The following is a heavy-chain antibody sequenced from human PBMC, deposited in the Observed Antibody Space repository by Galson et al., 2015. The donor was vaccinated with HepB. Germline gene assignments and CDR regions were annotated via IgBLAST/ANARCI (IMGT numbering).Heavy chain of an antibody. CDR1: GYTFTSYG. V-gene: IGHV1-18*01. D-gene: IGHD2-2*01. CDR3: ARDRPYRYCSSTSCYLTDY. Sequence: SVKVSCKASGYTFTSYGISWVRQAPGQGLEWMGWISAYNGNTNYAQKLQGRVTMTTDTSTSTAYMELRSLRSDDTAVYYCARDRPYRYCSSTSCYLTDYWGQGTLVTVSS. J-gene: IGHJ4*02. CDR2: ISAYNGNT.